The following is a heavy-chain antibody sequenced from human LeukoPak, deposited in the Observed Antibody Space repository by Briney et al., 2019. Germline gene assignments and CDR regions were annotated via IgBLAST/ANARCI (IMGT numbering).Heavy chain of an antibody. Sequence: SETLSLTCTVSGGSINSYYWSWIRQPPGKGLEWIGYISYSGSTSYNPSLKSRVTISVDTSKNQFSLKLSSVTAADTAVYYCAREGKTVIFFFVFDIGAKGKMVPF. V-gene: IGHV4-59*01. CDR2: ISYSGST. CDR1: GGSINSYY. D-gene: IGHD3-10*01. CDR3: AREGKTVIFFFVFDI. J-gene: IGHJ3*02.